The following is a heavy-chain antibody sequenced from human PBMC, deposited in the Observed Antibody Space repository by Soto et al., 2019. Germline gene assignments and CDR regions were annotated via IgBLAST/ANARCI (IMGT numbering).Heavy chain of an antibody. Sequence: SETLSLTCAVSGCSISSGCYAWSWIRPPPGKGLEWIGYVSYTGSTNYNPSLKSRLTMSLDTSTNEVSLSLTSVTAADAAVYFCARFSPPRTSYDSNPGWFAPWGQGIMVTVSS. CDR3: ARFSPPRTSYDSNPGWFAP. D-gene: IGHD3-22*01. CDR2: VSYTGST. V-gene: IGHV4-61*01. J-gene: IGHJ5*02. CDR1: GCSISSGCYA.